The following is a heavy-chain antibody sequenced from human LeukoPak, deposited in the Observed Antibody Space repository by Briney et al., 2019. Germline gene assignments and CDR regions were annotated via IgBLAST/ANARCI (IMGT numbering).Heavy chain of an antibody. V-gene: IGHV3-30*03. J-gene: IGHJ6*02. CDR2: ISDDGTNK. Sequence: PGGSLRLSCAASGFTFSSYGMHWVRQAPGKGLEWVSLISDDGTNKDYTDSVKGRFTISRDNSKNTLYLQMNSLRAEDTAVYYCARGREYYYYGMDVWGQGTTVTVSS. CDR3: ARGREYYYYGMDV. D-gene: IGHD1-26*01. CDR1: GFTFSSYG.